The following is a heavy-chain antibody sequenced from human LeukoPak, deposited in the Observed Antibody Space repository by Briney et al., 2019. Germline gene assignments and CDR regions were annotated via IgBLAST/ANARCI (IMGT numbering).Heavy chain of an antibody. CDR1: GFSFGNYW. V-gene: IGHV3-7*05. Sequence: PGGSQRLSCVASGFSFGNYWMAWVRQAPGKGLEWVANMKHDGIEKYHVDSLKGRFTISRDNTKNSLYLHMSSLRVEDTAVYYCAREGREGYNYPALDFWGQGILVTVSS. CDR3: AREGREGYNYPALDF. J-gene: IGHJ4*02. CDR2: MKHDGIEK. D-gene: IGHD5-24*01.